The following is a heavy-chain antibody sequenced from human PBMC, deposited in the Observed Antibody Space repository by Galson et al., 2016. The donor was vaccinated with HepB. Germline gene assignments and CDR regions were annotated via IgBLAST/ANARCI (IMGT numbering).Heavy chain of an antibody. V-gene: IGHV3-7*01. CDR1: GFTFSSHW. D-gene: IGHD2-15*01. Sequence: SLRLSCAASGFTFSSHWMSWVRQAPGRGLEWVPNIKQDGSDKYYVDSVKGRFTISRDNAKNSLYLQMNSLRAEDTAVYYCARRLSVLVIAARGWGYGLDVWGKGTTVTVSS. CDR2: IKQDGSDK. J-gene: IGHJ6*04. CDR3: ARRLSVLVIAARGWGYGLDV.